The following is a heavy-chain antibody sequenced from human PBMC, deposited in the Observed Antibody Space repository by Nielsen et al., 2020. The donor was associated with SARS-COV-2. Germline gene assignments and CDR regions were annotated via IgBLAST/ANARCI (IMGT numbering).Heavy chain of an antibody. CDR2: ISTSGST. Sequence: SETLSLTCTVSGGSISNYYWSWVRQPAGKGLEWIGHISTSGSTNYNTSLKSRVTMSVDTSKNQFSLNLSSVTAADTAVYYCARDIATTDMGVKPFDSWGRGTLVTVSS. CDR1: GGSISNYY. V-gene: IGHV4-4*07. CDR3: ARDIATTDMGVKPFDS. D-gene: IGHD6-13*01. J-gene: IGHJ4*02.